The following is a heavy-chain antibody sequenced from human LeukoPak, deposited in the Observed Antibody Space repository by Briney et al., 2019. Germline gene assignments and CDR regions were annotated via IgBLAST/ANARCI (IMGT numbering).Heavy chain of an antibody. CDR3: ARTAARRFDY. D-gene: IGHD6-6*01. CDR1: GYTFPSYF. V-gene: IGHV1-46*01. J-gene: IGHJ4*02. CDR2: INPTGGST. Sequence: ASVKVSCEASGYTFPSYFMHWVRQAPGQGLEWMGIINPTGGSTTYAQKFQGRVTMTRDTSTSTVYMELSSLRSDDTAVYYCARTAARRFDYWGQGTLVTVSS.